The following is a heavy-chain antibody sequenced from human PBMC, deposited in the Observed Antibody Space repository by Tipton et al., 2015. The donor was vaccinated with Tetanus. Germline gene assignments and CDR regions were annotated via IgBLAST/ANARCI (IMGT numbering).Heavy chain of an antibody. Sequence: TLSLTCTVSGGSISSGGYYWSWIRQHPGKGLEWIGYIYYSGSTYYNPSLKGRVTISVDTSKNQFSLKLSSVTAADTAVYYCARASRHYYDSSGYFSRWGQGTLVTVSS. V-gene: IGHV4-31*03. CDR2: IYYSGST. CDR3: ARASRHYYDSSGYFSR. D-gene: IGHD3-22*01. J-gene: IGHJ4*02. CDR1: GGSISSGGYY.